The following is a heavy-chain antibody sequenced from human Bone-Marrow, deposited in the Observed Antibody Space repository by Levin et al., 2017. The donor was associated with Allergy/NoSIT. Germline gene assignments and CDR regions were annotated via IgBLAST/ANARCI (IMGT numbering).Heavy chain of an antibody. CDR1: GGSIGYYY. D-gene: IGHD4-17*01. V-gene: IGHV4-59*08. J-gene: IGHJ4*02. CDR2: IYNSGST. CDR3: ARRGHDFGDFVFDY. Sequence: NPSETLSLTCTVSGGSIGYYYWSWIRQSPGKGLEWIGNIYNSGSTNYNPSLKSRVTISVDPSKNQFSLKLYSVTAADTAVYYCARRGHDFGDFVFDYWGQGTLVTVSS.